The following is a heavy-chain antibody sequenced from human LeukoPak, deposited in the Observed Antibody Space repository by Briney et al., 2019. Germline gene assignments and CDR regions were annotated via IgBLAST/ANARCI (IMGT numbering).Heavy chain of an antibody. V-gene: IGHV4-34*01. CDR2: ITHTGSA. J-gene: IGHJ4*02. Sequence: PSETLSLTCAVSGVSFSANSWSWIRQPPGKGLEWIGEITHTGSATYNPSLKSRVTISVDTSKNQFSLKLSSVTAADTAVYYCARQLRYDILTGSSFDYWGQGTLVTVSS. CDR3: ARQLRYDILTGSSFDY. D-gene: IGHD3-9*01. CDR1: GVSFSANS.